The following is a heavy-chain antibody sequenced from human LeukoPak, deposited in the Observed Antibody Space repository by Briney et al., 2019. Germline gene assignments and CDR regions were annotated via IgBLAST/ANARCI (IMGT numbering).Heavy chain of an antibody. Sequence: SETLSLTCTVSGGSVSDYYWSWIRQSPGKGLEWIGYIYYTGSTSYNPSLRSRVTMSADTSKNQFSLKLSSVTAADTAVYYCARAGGYDLGDYYYYYMDVWGKGTTVTISS. CDR2: IYYTGST. J-gene: IGHJ6*03. CDR1: GGSVSDYY. CDR3: ARAGGYDLGDYYYYYMDV. D-gene: IGHD5-12*01. V-gene: IGHV4-59*02.